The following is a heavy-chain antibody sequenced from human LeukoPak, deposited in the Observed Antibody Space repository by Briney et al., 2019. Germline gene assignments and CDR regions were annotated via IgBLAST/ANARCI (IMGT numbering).Heavy chain of an antibody. CDR1: GFTLSAYN. D-gene: IGHD6-19*01. CDR3: ARDPSGGGGWYWGLDY. V-gene: IGHV3-48*02. J-gene: IGHJ4*02. CDR2: ISDTGSSI. Sequence: GGSLRLSCAASGFTLSAYNMNWVRQAPGKGLEWISYISDTGSSIYYADSVKGRFTISRDNAKNSLYLQMNSLRDEDTAIYYCARDPSGGGGWYWGLDYWGQGTLVTVSS.